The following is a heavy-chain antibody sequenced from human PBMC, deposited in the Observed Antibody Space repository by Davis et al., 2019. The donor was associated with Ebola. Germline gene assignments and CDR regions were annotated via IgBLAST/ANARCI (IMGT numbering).Heavy chain of an antibody. CDR2: ISYDGSNK. J-gene: IGHJ6*02. D-gene: IGHD1-14*01. V-gene: IGHV3-30*04. CDR3: ARDAITSIYQYYGMDV. Sequence: GGSLRLSCAASGFTFSSYAMHWVRQAPGKGLEWVAVISYDGSNKYYADSVKGRFTISRDNSKNTLYLQMNSLRAEDTAVYYCARDAITSIYQYYGMDVWGQGTAVTVS. CDR1: GFTFSSYA.